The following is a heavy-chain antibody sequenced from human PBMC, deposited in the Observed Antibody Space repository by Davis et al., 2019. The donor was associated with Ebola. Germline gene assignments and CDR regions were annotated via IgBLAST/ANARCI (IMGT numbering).Heavy chain of an antibody. J-gene: IGHJ3*02. CDR1: GFIFNTYS. V-gene: IGHV3-48*02. CDR3: VRGYNYDSSDAFDM. Sequence: GGSLRLSCAASGFIFNTYSMNWVRQAPGKGLEWLSYISALGTTIYYADSVKGRFTISRDSAKNSLFLQMNSLGDEDTAVYYCVRGYNYDSSDAFDMWGQGTRVSVSS. D-gene: IGHD3-22*01. CDR2: ISALGTTI.